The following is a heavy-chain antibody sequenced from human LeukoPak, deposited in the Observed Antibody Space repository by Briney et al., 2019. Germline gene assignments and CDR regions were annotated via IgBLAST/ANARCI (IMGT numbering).Heavy chain of an antibody. CDR1: GGSFGGYY. V-gene: IGHV4-34*01. CDR2: INHCGST. CDR3: AREGFGYCSGGSCYSGWFDY. J-gene: IGHJ4*02. Sequence: SETLSLTCAVYGGSFGGYYWSWIRQPPGKGLEWIGEINHCGSTNYNPSLKSRVTISVDTSKNQFSLKLSSVTAADTAVYYCAREGFGYCSGGSCYSGWFDYWGQGTLVTVSS. D-gene: IGHD2-15*01.